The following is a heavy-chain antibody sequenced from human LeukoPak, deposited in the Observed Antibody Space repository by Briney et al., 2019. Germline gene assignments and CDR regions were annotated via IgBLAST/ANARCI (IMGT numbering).Heavy chain of an antibody. D-gene: IGHD1-26*01. J-gene: IGHJ6*03. CDR3: ARGLGGSYPYYYYYYMDV. CDR1: GGSISSYY. CDR2: IYTSGST. Sequence: SETLSLTCTVSGGSISSYYWSWIRQPAGKGLEWIGRIYTSGSTNYNPSLKSRVTMSVDTSKNQFSLKLSSVTAADTAVYYCARGLGGSYPYYYYYYMDVWGKGTTVTVSS. V-gene: IGHV4-4*07.